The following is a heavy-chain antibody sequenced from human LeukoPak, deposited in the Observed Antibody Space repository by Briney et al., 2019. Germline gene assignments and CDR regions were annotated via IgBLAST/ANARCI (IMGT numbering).Heavy chain of an antibody. V-gene: IGHV3-21*01. CDR2: ISSSSYI. CDR3: AREVLDVVEPATNTVDY. Sequence: PGGSLRLSCAASGFTFSSYSMNWVRQAPGKGLEWVSSISSSSYIYYADSMKGRFTISRDNAKNSLYLQMNSLRVEDTALYFCAREVLDVVEPATNTVDYWGQGTRVTVSS. CDR1: GFTFSSYS. D-gene: IGHD2-2*01. J-gene: IGHJ4*02.